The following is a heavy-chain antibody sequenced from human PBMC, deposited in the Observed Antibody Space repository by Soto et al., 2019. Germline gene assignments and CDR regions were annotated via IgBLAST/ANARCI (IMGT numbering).Heavy chain of an antibody. CDR2: INHSGST. V-gene: IGHV4-34*01. J-gene: IGHJ6*02. Sequence: SETLSLTCAVYGGSFSGYYWSWIRQPPGKGLEWIGEINHSGSTNYNPSLKSRVTIPVDTSKNQFSLKLSSVTAADTAVYYCARGLTIFWGLSSYYYYGMDVWGQGTTVTVSS. CDR1: GGSFSGYY. D-gene: IGHD3-3*01. CDR3: ARGLTIFWGLSSYYYYGMDV.